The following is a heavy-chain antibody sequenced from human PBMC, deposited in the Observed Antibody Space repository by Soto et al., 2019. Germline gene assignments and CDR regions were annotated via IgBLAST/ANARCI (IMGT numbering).Heavy chain of an antibody. CDR2: IWYDGSNK. CDR1: GFTFSSYG. J-gene: IGHJ4*02. CDR3: ARDVGELSLYSCDY. V-gene: IGHV3-33*01. D-gene: IGHD3-16*02. Sequence: GGSLRLSCAASGFTFSSYGMHWVRQAPGKGLEWVAVIWYDGSNKYYADSVKGRFTISRDNSKNTLYLQMNSLRAEDTAVYYCARDVGELSLYSCDYWGQGTLVTVSS.